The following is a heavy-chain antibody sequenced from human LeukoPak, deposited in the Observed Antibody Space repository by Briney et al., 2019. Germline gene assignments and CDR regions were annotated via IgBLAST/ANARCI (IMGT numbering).Heavy chain of an antibody. V-gene: IGHV3-43*01. D-gene: IGHD5-12*01. J-gene: IGHJ4*02. CDR2: INWDGGGT. CDR1: GFMFGEYT. CDR3: AKDMPYSGTWFGGFDS. Sequence: GGSLRLSCTASGFMFGEYTMHWVRQRPGKSLEWVALINWDGGGTYYAGSVKGRFTISRDNTKKSLYLQMDSLRIEDTALYFCAKDMPYSGTWFGGFDSWGQGTLVTVSS.